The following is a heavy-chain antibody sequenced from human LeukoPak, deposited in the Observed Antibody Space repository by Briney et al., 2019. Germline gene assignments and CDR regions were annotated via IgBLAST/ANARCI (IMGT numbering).Heavy chain of an antibody. V-gene: IGHV5-51*01. CDR3: ARHIYSGSYFNYYGMDV. D-gene: IGHD1-26*01. Sequence: GESLKISCKGSGYSFTSYWIGWVRQMPGKGLEWMGIIYPGDSDTRYSPSFQGQVTISADKSISTAYLQWSSLKASDTAMYYCARHIYSGSYFNYYGMDVWGQGTTVTVSS. CDR2: IYPGDSDT. CDR1: GYSFTSYW. J-gene: IGHJ6*02.